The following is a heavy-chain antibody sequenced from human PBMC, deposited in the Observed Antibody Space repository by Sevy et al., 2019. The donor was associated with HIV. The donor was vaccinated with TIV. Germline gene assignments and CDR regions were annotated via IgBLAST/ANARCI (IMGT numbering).Heavy chain of an antibody. CDR2: ISSSSSTI. CDR3: ARDETYYYASSGYYYYYGMDV. D-gene: IGHD3-22*01. J-gene: IGHJ6*02. V-gene: IGHV3-48*02. CDR1: GFTFSSYS. Sequence: GESLKISCAASGFTFSSYSMNWVRQAPGKGLEWVSYISSSSSTIYYADSVKARFTISRDNAKNSLYLQMNSLRDEDTAVYYCARDETYYYASSGYYYYYGMDVWGQGTTVTVSS.